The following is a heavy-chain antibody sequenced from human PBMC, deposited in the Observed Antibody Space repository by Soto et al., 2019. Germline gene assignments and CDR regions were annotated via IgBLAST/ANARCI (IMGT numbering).Heavy chain of an antibody. D-gene: IGHD3-22*01. CDR2: IIPIFGTA. V-gene: IGHV1-69*13. Sequence: EASVKVSCKASGGTFSSYAISWVRQAPGQGLEWMGGIIPIFGTANYAQKFQGRVTITADESTSTAYMELSSLRSEDTAVYYCARASSSWDNRGYYYISAFDICREGTM. CDR1: GGTFSSYA. J-gene: IGHJ3*02. CDR3: ARASSSWDNRGYYYISAFDI.